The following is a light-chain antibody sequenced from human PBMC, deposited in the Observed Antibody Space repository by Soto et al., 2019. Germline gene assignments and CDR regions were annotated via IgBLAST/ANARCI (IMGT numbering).Light chain of an antibody. V-gene: IGLV3-21*02. CDR1: NIRNKS. Sequence: SYELTQTPSVSVAPGQTARITCGGNNIRNKSVQWYHQKPGQAPVVVVYDDTNRPSGIPERFSGSNSGNTATLTISRVEAGDEADYYCQVWDSSSDHWVFGGGTKVTVL. J-gene: IGLJ3*02. CDR3: QVWDSSSDHWV. CDR2: DDT.